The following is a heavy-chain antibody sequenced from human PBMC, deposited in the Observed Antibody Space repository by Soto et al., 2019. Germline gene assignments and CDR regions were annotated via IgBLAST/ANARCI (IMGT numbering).Heavy chain of an antibody. Sequence: SETLSLTCTVSGGSVSSGGYFWSWIRQHPGKGLEWIAYIYYSGSAYYNPSLKSRVTISVDTSKNQFSLKLSSVTAADTAVYYCARDGHVGEDSTASYRAFDIWGPGTMVTVSS. CDR3: ARDGHVGEDSTASYRAFDI. D-gene: IGHD3-10*01. CDR2: IYYSGSA. J-gene: IGHJ3*02. V-gene: IGHV4-31*03. CDR1: GGSVSSGGYF.